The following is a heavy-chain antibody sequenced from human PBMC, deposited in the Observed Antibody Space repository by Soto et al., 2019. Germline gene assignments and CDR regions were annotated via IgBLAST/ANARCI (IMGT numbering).Heavy chain of an antibody. Sequence: NPGGSLRLSCAASGLTFSNVWMTWVRQAPGKGLEWVGRIKSKSDGETADVAAPVKARFTISRNDSKNTVFLEMNRLKSEDTALYYCAITAMINRDSSTSFDYWGRGTQVTVPQ. CDR2: IKSKSDGETA. J-gene: IGHJ4*02. CDR1: GLTFSNVW. V-gene: IGHV3-15*01. CDR3: AITAMINRDSSTSFDY. D-gene: IGHD5-18*01.